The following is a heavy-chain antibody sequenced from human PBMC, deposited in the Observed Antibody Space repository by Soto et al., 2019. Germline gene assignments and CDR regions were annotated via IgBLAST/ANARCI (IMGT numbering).Heavy chain of an antibody. Sequence: SETLSLTCSVSGGSITSECWSLIRQPPGKGLEWIAYFYYSVSPNYNPSLKSRVTISVDTSKNQFSLKLSSVTAADTAVYYCARSKPGIAVTGTYEYWGQGALVTVS. CDR1: GGSITSEC. CDR3: ARSKPGIAVTGTYEY. D-gene: IGHD6-19*01. V-gene: IGHV4-59*01. J-gene: IGHJ4*02. CDR2: FYYSVSP.